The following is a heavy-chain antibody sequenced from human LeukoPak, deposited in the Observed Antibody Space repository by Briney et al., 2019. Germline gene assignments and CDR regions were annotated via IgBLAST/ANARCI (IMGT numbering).Heavy chain of an antibody. D-gene: IGHD4-23*01. V-gene: IGHV4-38-2*01. Sequence: GSLRLSCAASGFTFSSYSMNWVRQAPGKGLEWIGSIYYSGSTYYNPSLKSRVTISVDTSKNQFSLKLSSVTAADTAVYYCARHDKNGGNKDFDYWGRGTLVTVSS. CDR2: IYYSGST. J-gene: IGHJ4*02. CDR3: ARHDKNGGNKDFDY. CDR1: GFTFSSYS.